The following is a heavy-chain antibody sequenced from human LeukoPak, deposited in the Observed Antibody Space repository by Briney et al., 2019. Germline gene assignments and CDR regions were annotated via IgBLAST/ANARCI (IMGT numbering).Heavy chain of an antibody. CDR2: IYTSGST. Sequence: SETLSLTCTVTGGSISSYYWSWIRQPAGKGLEWIGRIYTSGSTNYNPSLKSRVTISVDTSKNQFSLKLSSVTAADTAVYYCARHVPIVGAFQHWGQGTLVTVSS. CDR1: GGSISSYY. CDR3: ARHVPIVGAFQH. V-gene: IGHV4-4*07. D-gene: IGHD1-26*01. J-gene: IGHJ1*01.